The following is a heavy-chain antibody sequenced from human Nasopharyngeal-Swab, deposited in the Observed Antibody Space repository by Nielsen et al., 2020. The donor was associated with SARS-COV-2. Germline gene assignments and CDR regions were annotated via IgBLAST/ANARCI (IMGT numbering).Heavy chain of an antibody. J-gene: IGHJ2*01. D-gene: IGHD2-15*01. CDR1: GFTFSSYD. Sequence: GESLKISCAASGFTFSSYDMHWVRQATGKGLEWVSAIGGTGGSTYYADSVKGQFTISRDNSKNTLYLQMNSLRAEDTAVYYCAKDRGCSGGSCYVHWYFDLWGRGTLVTVSS. CDR2: IGGTGGST. V-gene: IGHV3-23*01. CDR3: AKDRGCSGGSCYVHWYFDL.